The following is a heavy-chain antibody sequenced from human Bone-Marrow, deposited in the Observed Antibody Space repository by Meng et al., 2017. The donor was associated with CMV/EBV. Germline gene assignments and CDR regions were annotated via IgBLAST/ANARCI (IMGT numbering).Heavy chain of an antibody. CDR1: GFTFSSYG. CDR3: AKDRGGRGYSGYDRRG. V-gene: IGHV3-33*06. CDR2: IWYDGSNK. D-gene: IGHD5-12*01. Sequence: GGSLRLSCAASGFTFSSYGMHWVRQAPGKGLEWVAVIWYDGSNKYYADSVKGRFTISRDNSKNTLYLQMNSLRAEDTAVYYCAKDRGGRGYSGYDRRGWGQGTLVTVSS. J-gene: IGHJ4*02.